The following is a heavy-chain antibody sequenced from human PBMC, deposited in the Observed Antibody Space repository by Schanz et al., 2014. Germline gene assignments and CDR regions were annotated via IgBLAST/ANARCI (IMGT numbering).Heavy chain of an antibody. CDR3: ATSGLVSHSFDAFDI. J-gene: IGHJ3*02. D-gene: IGHD3-9*01. V-gene: IGHV3-7*01. Sequence: EVQLVESGGGLVQPGESLRVSCAASGFTFSHYWLSWVRQTPGKRLEWVANIRQDGSAKFYVDSVNSRFAISRDNAENLLYLQMSSLRDEDTAVYYCATSGLVSHSFDAFDIWGQGTMVTVSS. CDR1: GFTFSHYW. CDR2: IRQDGSAK.